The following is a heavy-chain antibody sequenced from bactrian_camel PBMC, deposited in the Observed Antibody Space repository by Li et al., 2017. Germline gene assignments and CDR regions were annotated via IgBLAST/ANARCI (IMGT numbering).Heavy chain of an antibody. V-gene: IGHV3S53*01. Sequence: HVQLVESGGGSVQTGGSLRLSCAASGSTPISCLGWFRQAPNKEREGVAAIDNEGLTSYADSVKGRFTISRDNAKNTVTLQMNSLESEDTALYYCTTEYNSLWRKVCGYWGQGTQVTVS. D-gene: IGHD2*01. CDR2: IDNEGLT. CDR1: GSTPISC. CDR3: TTEYNSLWRKVCGY. J-gene: IGHJ6*01.